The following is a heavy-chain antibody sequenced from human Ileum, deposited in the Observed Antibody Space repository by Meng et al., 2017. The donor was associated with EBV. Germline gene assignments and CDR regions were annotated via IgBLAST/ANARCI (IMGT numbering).Heavy chain of an antibody. V-gene: IGHV4-61*08. CDR1: NGSVSSYGYY. CDR3: ARERGGGDRGIQ. Sequence: QVQLQEPGPGLVKPSETLSLTCSGSNGSVSSYGYYWTWIRQPPGKGLEWIGYMSYTGSTNYKSTLKSRVTISVDKSKNQFSLKLSSVTAADTAVYYCARERGGGDRGIQWGQGTLVTVSS. CDR2: MSYTGST. J-gene: IGHJ4*02. D-gene: IGHD2-21*02.